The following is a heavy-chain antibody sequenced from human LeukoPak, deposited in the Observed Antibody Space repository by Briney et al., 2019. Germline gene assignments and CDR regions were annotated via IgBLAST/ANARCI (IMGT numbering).Heavy chain of an antibody. J-gene: IGHJ4*02. D-gene: IGHD1-7*01. CDR2: ISHSGST. V-gene: IGHV4-34*01. CDR3: ARVTIAGTTWDYFDY. CDR1: GGSFSGYY. Sequence: RASETLSLTCAVYGGSFSGYYWSWIRQPPGKGLEWIGEISHSGSTNYNPSLKSRVTISVGTSKNQFSLKLYFVTAADTAVYYCARVTIAGTTWDYFDYWGQGTLVTVSS.